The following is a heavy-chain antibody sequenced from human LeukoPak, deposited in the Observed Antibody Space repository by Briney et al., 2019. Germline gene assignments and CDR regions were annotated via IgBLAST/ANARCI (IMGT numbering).Heavy chain of an antibody. CDR3: ARRSPDGKGGFDY. CDR1: GYSFTNYW. Sequence: GESLKISCKASGYSFTNYWIAWVCQMPGKGLEWMGIIYPGDSDTGYSPSFQGQITISADKSIRTAYLQWSSLKASDTAMYYCARRSPDGKGGFDYWGQGTLVTVSS. D-gene: IGHD2-2*01. CDR2: IYPGDSDT. J-gene: IGHJ4*02. V-gene: IGHV5-51*01.